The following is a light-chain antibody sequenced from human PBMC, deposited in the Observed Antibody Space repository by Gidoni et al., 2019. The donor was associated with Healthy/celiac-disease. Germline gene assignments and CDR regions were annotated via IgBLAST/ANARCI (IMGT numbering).Light chain of an antibody. J-gene: IGKJ4*01. CDR2: AAS. CDR1: QGISNY. Sequence: IQMTQSPSSLSASVGHRVIITCRARQGISNYLAWFQQIPGKAPKSLINAASSFQSGVPSKFSGSGSGTDFTLTISSLQPEDFATYYCQQYNSYPLTFGGGTKVEIK. CDR3: QQYNSYPLT. V-gene: IGKV1-16*02.